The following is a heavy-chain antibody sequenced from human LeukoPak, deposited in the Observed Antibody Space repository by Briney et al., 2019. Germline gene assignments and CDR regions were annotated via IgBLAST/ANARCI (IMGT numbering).Heavy chain of an antibody. J-gene: IGHJ6*02. CDR2: INHSGST. Sequence: SETLSLTCAVYGGSFSGYYWSWIRQPPGKGLEWIGEINHSGSTNYNPSLKSRVTISVDKSKNQFSLKLSSVTAADTAVYYCARVGIAVAAVANQKTYYYYYGMDVWGQGTTVTVSS. CDR1: GGSFSGYY. CDR3: ARVGIAVAAVANQKTYYYYYGMDV. V-gene: IGHV4-34*01. D-gene: IGHD6-19*01.